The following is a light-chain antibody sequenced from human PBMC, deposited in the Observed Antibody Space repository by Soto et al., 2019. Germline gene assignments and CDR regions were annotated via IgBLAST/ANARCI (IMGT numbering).Light chain of an antibody. Sequence: QSALTQPPSASGSPGQSVTISCTGTSSDVGDYNYVSWCQQHPGKAPKLIIYEVNNRPSGVPDRFSGSKSGNTASLTVSGLQADDEADYYCSSYAGSNTFLFGGGTKLTVL. CDR3: SSYAGSNTFL. CDR2: EVN. CDR1: SSDVGDYNY. J-gene: IGLJ3*02. V-gene: IGLV2-8*01.